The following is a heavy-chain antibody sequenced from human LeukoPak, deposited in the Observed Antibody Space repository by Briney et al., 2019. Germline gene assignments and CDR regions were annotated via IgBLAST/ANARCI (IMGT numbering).Heavy chain of an antibody. J-gene: IGHJ3*02. D-gene: IGHD3-10*01. CDR3: ARGVERYYGSGSYYYVPTTYAFDI. CDR2: IYTSGST. CDR1: GGSISSGSYY. Sequence: SETLSLTCTVSGGSISSGSYYWSWIRQPAGKGLEWIGRIYTSGSTNYNPSLKSRVTISVDTSKNQFSLKLSSVTAADTAVYYCARGVERYYGSGSYYYVPTTYAFDIWGQGTMVTVSS. V-gene: IGHV4-61*02.